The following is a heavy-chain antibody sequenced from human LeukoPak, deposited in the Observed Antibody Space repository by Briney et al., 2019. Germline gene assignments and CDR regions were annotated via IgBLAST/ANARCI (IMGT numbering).Heavy chain of an antibody. J-gene: IGHJ4*02. CDR3: ARGHDRTADY. Sequence: ASVKVSCKASGHTFSGSYMHWVRQAPGQGLEWMGWINPDTGGTNYAQKFQGRVTMTRDTSISTAYMELSRLKSDDTAVYYCARGHDRTADYWGQGTLVTVSS. CDR2: INPDTGGT. CDR1: GHTFSGSY. D-gene: IGHD3-22*01. V-gene: IGHV1-2*02.